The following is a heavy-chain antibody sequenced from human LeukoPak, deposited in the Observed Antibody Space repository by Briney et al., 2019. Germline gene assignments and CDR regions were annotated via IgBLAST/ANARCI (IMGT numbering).Heavy chain of an antibody. CDR3: ARLHYDTYFDY. V-gene: IGHV4-39*01. CDR1: GGSISSSSFY. J-gene: IGHJ4*02. CDR2: IYYSGST. Sequence: SETLSLTCTVSGGSISSSSFYWAWIRQPPGKGLEWIATIYYSGSTYYNPSLKSRVTISVDTSKNQFSLRLNSVTAADTAVYHCARLHYDTYFDYWGQGTLVTVSS. D-gene: IGHD3-22*01.